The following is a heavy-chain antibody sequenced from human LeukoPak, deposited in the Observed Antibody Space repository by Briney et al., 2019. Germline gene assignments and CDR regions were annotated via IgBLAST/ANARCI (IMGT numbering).Heavy chain of an antibody. Sequence: PGGSLRLSCAASGFTFSSYSMNWVRQAPGKGLEWVSSISSSSSYIYYADSVKGRFTISRDNAKNSLYLQMNTLRAEDTAVYYCARVHYDYVWGSFDYWGQGTLVTVSS. J-gene: IGHJ4*02. D-gene: IGHD3-16*01. V-gene: IGHV3-21*01. CDR3: ARVHYDYVWGSFDY. CDR1: GFTFSSYS. CDR2: ISSSSSYI.